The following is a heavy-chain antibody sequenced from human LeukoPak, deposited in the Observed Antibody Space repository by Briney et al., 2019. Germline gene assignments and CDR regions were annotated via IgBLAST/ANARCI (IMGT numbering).Heavy chain of an antibody. Sequence: PSETLSLTCTVSGGSISSSSYYWGWIRQPPGKGLEWIGSIYYSGSTNYNPSLKSRVTISVDTSKNQFSLKLSSVTAADTAVYYCARVTYGGNSSTDHWGQGTLVTVSS. V-gene: IGHV4-39*07. CDR3: ARVTYGGNSSTDH. D-gene: IGHD4-23*01. J-gene: IGHJ5*02. CDR1: GGSISSSSYY. CDR2: IYYSGST.